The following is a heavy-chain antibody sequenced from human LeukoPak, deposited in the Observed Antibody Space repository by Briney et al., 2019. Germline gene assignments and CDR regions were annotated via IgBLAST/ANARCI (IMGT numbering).Heavy chain of an antibody. J-gene: IGHJ4*02. V-gene: IGHV3-23*01. CDR2: ISVSDDST. CDR1: GFTSSDYT. D-gene: IGHD2-2*01. Sequence: GGSLRLSCAASGFTSSDYTVNWVRQAPGKGLEWVSGISVSDDSTYYADSVKGRFTMSRDNSNNMLYLQMNSLRAEDTAVYYCAKDRYCSSTNCPYDYWGQGTLVTVSS. CDR3: AKDRYCSSTNCPYDY.